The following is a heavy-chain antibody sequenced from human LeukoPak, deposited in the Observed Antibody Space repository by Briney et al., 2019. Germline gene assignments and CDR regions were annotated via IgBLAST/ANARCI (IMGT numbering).Heavy chain of an antibody. CDR2: ISYDGSNK. CDR1: GFTFSSYG. V-gene: IGHV3-30*18. Sequence: GGSLRLSCAASGFTFSSYGMHWVRQAPGKGLEWVAVISYDGSNKYYADSVKGRFTISRDNSKNTLYLQMNSLRAEDTAVYYCAKDLEDYYGSGSYLLSGMDVWGQGTTVTVSS. J-gene: IGHJ6*02. CDR3: AKDLEDYYGSGSYLLSGMDV. D-gene: IGHD3-10*01.